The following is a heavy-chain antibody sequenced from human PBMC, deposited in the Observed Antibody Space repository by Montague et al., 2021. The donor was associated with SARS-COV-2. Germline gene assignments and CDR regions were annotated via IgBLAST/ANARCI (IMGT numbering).Heavy chain of an antibody. CDR3: ARDAYYCGPGRERQGAFDH. CDR2: IYANGNF. CDR1: GDSVTPYGDSIGGYF. Sequence: SETLFLTCSVSGDSVTPYGDSIGGYFWSWIRQPAGKGLEWIGRIYANGNFDYNPSLNSRVSMSMYTSKQEFSMRLISVTAADTAVYYCARDAYYCGPGRERQGAFDHWGQGILVTVSS. D-gene: IGHD2/OR15-2a*01. J-gene: IGHJ5*02. V-gene: IGHV4-4*07.